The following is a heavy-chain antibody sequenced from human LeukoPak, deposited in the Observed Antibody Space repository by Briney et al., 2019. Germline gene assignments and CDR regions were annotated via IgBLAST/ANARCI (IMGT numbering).Heavy chain of an antibody. CDR2: IIPIFGTA. CDR1: GGTFSSYA. J-gene: IGHJ4*02. V-gene: IGHV1-69*01. Sequence: SVKVSCKASGGTFSSYAISWVRQAPGQGLEWMGAIIPIFGTANYAQKFQGRVTITADESTSTAYMELSSLRSEDTAVYYCARTVVVVPAAIPFDYWGPGSLVTVSS. D-gene: IGHD2-2*02. CDR3: ARTVVVVPAAIPFDY.